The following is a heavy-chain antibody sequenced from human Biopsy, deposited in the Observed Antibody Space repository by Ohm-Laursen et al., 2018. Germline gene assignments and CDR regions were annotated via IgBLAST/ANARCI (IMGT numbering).Heavy chain of an antibody. Sequence: SLRLSCAASGFTFSPYSMNWVRQAPGKGLEWVSSIKNSENYTYYADSVKGRFIISRDNAKNSLYLQMNGLRVEDTAVYYCATDFGYCGNNVCSSDFYYGMDVWGQGTTVTVSS. J-gene: IGHJ6*02. V-gene: IGHV3-21*01. CDR2: IKNSENYT. CDR1: GFTFSPYS. D-gene: IGHD5/OR15-5a*01. CDR3: ATDFGYCGNNVCSSDFYYGMDV.